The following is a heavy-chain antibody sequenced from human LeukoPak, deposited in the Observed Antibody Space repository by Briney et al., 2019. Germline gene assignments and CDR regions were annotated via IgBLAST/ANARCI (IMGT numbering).Heavy chain of an antibody. CDR2: ISGSGGST. J-gene: IGHJ6*03. V-gene: IGHV3-23*01. D-gene: IGHD2-2*01. CDR1: GFTFSSYA. Sequence: PVGSLRLSCAASGFTFSSYAMSWVRQAPGKGLEWVSAISGSGGSTYYADSVKGRFTISRDNSKNTLYLQMNSLRAEDTAVYYCAKGGSTSPNNYYYYYMDVWGKGTTVTVSS. CDR3: AKGGSTSPNNYYYYYMDV.